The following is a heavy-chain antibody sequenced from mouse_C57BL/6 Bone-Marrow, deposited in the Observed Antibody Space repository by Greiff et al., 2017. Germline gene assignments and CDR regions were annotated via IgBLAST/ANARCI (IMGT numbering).Heavy chain of an antibody. D-gene: IGHD3-1*01. Sequence: EVQRVESGGGLVKPGGSLKLSCAASGFTFSSYAMSWVRQTPEKRLEWVATISDGGSYTYYPDNVKGRFTISRDNAKNNLYLQMSHLKSEDTAMYYCARERGYVPFPYWGQGTLVTVSA. CDR3: ARERGYVPFPY. CDR2: ISDGGSYT. CDR1: GFTFSSYA. J-gene: IGHJ3*01. V-gene: IGHV5-4*01.